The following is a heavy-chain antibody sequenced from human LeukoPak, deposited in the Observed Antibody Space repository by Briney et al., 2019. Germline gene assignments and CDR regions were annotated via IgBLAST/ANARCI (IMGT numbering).Heavy chain of an antibody. CDR2: IRYDGSNK. V-gene: IGHV3-30*02. CDR3: AKAKGLAGYSSGWYYFDY. J-gene: IGHJ4*02. D-gene: IGHD6-19*01. CDR1: GFTFSSYG. Sequence: GGSLRLSCAASGFTFSSYGMHWVRQAPGKGLEWVQFIRYDGSNKYYADSVKGRFTISRDNSKNTLYLQMNSLRAEDTAVYYCAKAKGLAGYSSGWYYFDYWGQGTLVTVSS.